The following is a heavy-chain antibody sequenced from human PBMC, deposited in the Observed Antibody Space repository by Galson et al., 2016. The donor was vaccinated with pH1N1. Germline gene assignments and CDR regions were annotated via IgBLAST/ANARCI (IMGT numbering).Heavy chain of an antibody. Sequence: SLRLSCAASGFTFSRYAMSWVRQAPGKGLEWVSGIGGTGGSTYYADSVKGRFTISRDNAKNTLYLQMNNLRAEDTAVYYCAKDESSMIVVVGGLFAFWGQGTMVIVSS. D-gene: IGHD3-22*01. CDR1: GFTFSRYA. CDR2: IGGTGGST. J-gene: IGHJ3*01. V-gene: IGHV3-23*01. CDR3: AKDESSMIVVVGGLFAF.